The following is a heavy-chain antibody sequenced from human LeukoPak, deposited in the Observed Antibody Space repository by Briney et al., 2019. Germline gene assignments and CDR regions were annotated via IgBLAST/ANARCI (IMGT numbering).Heavy chain of an antibody. CDR2: IYYSGST. V-gene: IGHV4-59*01. D-gene: IGHD2-2*01. CDR1: DGSISSYY. J-gene: IGHJ4*02. CDR3: ARGGYQADSDFDY. Sequence: PSETLSLTCTVSDGSISSYYWSWIRQPPGKGLEWIGYIYYSGSTNYNPSLKSRVTISVDTSKSQFSLKLSSVTAADTAVYYCARGGYQADSDFDYWGQGTLVTVSS.